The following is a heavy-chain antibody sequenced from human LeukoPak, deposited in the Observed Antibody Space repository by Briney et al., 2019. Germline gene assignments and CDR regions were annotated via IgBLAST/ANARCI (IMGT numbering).Heavy chain of an antibody. CDR2: ISGSGGST. V-gene: IGHV3-23*01. J-gene: IGHJ4*02. Sequence: PGGSLRLSCAASGFTFSSYAMSWVRQAPGKGLEWVSAISGSGGSTYYADSVKGRFTISRDNSKNTLYLQMNSLRAEDTAVYYCAKEKLVDTAMVASFDYWGQRTLVTVSS. D-gene: IGHD5-18*01. CDR3: AKEKLVDTAMVASFDY. CDR1: GFTFSSYA.